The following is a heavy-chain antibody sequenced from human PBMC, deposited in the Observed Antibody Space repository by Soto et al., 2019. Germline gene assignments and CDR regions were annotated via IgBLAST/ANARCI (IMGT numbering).Heavy chain of an antibody. J-gene: IGHJ6*02. Sequence: PSETLSLTCTVSGGSISSYYWSWIRQPSGKGLEWIGYIYYSATTNYNPSLKSRVTISVDTSKNQFSLKLTSVTAADTAVYYCARVTGRYYYGMDVWGQGTTVTVSS. CDR2: IYYSATT. CDR3: ARVTGRYYYGMDV. CDR1: GGSISSYY. V-gene: IGHV4-59*01.